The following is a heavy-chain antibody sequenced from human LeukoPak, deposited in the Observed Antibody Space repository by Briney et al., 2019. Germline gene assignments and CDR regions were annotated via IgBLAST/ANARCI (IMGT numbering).Heavy chain of an antibody. CDR3: AKDWNWAIDY. D-gene: IGHD1-7*01. CDR2: ISYDGNSQ. CDR1: GFTFSNYA. J-gene: IGHJ4*02. V-gene: IGHV3-30*18. Sequence: GRSLTLPCAASGFTFSNYAIHWVRQAPGRGLEWVAAISYDGNSQHYGAPVKGRFTISRDNSKNTLFLQMNNLRVEDMAVLYCAKDWNWAIDYWGQGTLVTVSS.